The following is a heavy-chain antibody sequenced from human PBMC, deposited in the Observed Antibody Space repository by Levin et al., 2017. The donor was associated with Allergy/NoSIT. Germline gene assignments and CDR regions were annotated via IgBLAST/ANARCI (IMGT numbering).Heavy chain of an antibody. CDR3: ATDMTTVTTSAFDI. CDR1: GYTLTELS. J-gene: IGHJ3*02. CDR2: FDPEDGET. Sequence: ASVKVSCKVSGYTLTELSMHWVRQAPGKGLEWMGGFDPEDGETIYAQKFQGRVTMTEDTSTDTAYMELSSLRSEDTAVYYCATDMTTVTTSAFDIWGQGTMVTVSS. D-gene: IGHD4-17*01. V-gene: IGHV1-24*01.